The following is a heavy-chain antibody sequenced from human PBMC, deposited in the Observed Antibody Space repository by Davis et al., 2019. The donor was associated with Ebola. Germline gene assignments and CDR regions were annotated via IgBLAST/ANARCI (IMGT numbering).Heavy chain of an antibody. D-gene: IGHD3-22*01. CDR2: IYPGDSDS. J-gene: IGHJ4*02. CDR1: GYDFTTYW. CDR3: ARQESLYGSSDY. V-gene: IGHV5-51*01. Sequence: GESLKISCKGSGYDFTTYWIGWVRQKPGKGLEWMGVIYPGDSDSRYSPSFQGQVTISADKSISTAYLQWSSLRASDTAIYYCARQESLYGSSDYWGQGTLVTVSS.